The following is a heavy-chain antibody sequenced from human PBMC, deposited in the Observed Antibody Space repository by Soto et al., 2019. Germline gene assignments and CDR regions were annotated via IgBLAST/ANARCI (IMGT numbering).Heavy chain of an antibody. J-gene: IGHJ4*02. V-gene: IGHV5-10-1*01. CDR1: GYSFAGYW. CDR3: ARQIYDSDTGPNFQYYFDS. D-gene: IGHD3-22*01. Sequence: GALKISCKGSGYSFAGYWITWVRQKPGKGLEWMGRIDPSDSQTYYSPSFRGHVTISVTKSITTVFLQWSSLRASDTAMYYCARQIYDSDTGPNFQYYFDSWGKGTPVTVSS. CDR2: IDPSDSQT.